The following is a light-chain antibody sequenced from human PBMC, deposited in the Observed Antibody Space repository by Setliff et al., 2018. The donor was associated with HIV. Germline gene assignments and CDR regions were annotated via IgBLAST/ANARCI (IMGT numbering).Light chain of an antibody. CDR1: SGDVGRYNL. J-gene: IGLJ1*01. CDR2: QAS. CDR3: CSNTGSNTYV. Sequence: QSALAQPASVSGPPGQSITISCTGTSGDVGRYNLVSWYQQQPGKPPKLMIYQASNRPSGVSNRFSGSKSGNTASLTISGLQAEDEADYYCCSNTGSNTYVFGTGTKVTVL. V-gene: IGLV2-23*01.